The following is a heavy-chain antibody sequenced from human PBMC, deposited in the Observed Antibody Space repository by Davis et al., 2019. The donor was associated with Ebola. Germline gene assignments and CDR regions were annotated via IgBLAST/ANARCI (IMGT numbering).Heavy chain of an antibody. D-gene: IGHD6-6*01. CDR1: GFTFSSYA. CDR2: ISGSGGST. CDR3: TRDIASRRLDY. J-gene: IGHJ4*02. V-gene: IGHV3-23*01. Sequence: GESLKISCAASGFTFSSYAMSWVRQAPGKGLEWVSAISGSGGSTYYADSVKGRFTISRDNSKNTLYLQMNSLRADDTAVYYCTRDIASRRLDYWGQGSLVIVSS.